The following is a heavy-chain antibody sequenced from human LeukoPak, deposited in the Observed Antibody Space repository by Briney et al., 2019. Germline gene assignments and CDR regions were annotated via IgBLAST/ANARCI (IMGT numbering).Heavy chain of an antibody. D-gene: IGHD1-14*01. V-gene: IGHV3-15*07. CDR1: GFSFSNAW. J-gene: IGHJ4*02. Sequence: GGSLRLSCEASGFSFSNAWMNWVRQAPGKGLEWVGRIQRKIDGGTTDYAAPVKGRFTISRDDSKNTVHLQMNSLKTEDTAVYYCTPTGGNNFDYWGQGTLVTVSS. CDR3: TPTGGNNFDY. CDR2: IQRKIDGGTT.